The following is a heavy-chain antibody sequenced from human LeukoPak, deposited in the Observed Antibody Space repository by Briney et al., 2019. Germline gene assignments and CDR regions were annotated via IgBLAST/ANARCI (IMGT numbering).Heavy chain of an antibody. CDR2: ISYDGGNK. D-gene: IGHD5-18*01. V-gene: IGHV3-30*03. J-gene: IGHJ4*02. CDR3: ATPEGYSYGYEDY. CDR1: GFTFSSYG. Sequence: GGSLRLSCAASGFTFSSYGMHWVRQAPGKGLEWVAVISYDGGNKYYADSVKGRFTISRDNSKNTLYLQMNSLRAEDTAVYYCATPEGYSYGYEDYWGQGTLVTVSS.